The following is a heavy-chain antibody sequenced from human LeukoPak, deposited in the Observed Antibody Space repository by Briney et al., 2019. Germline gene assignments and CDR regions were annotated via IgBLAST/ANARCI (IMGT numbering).Heavy chain of an antibody. Sequence: ASVKVSCKASGYTFSGYYIHWVRQGPGQGLEWMGWINPNSGTNYAQNFQGRVTMARDTSISTAYMELSRLRSDDTAVYYCAREEQHQRGRHFEYWGQGTLVTVSS. J-gene: IGHJ4*02. CDR3: AREEQHQRGRHFEY. D-gene: IGHD6-13*01. CDR1: GYTFSGYY. V-gene: IGHV1-2*02. CDR2: INPNSGT.